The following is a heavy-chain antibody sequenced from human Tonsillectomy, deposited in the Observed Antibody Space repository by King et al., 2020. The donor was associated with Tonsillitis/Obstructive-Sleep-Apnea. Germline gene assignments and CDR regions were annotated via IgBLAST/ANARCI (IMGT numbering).Heavy chain of an antibody. CDR2: INPSVGST. J-gene: IGHJ3*02. CDR1: GYTFTNYY. Sequence: QLVQSGAEVKKPGASVKVSCKASGYTFTNYYMHWVRQAPGQGLEWMGIINPSVGSTSYAQKFQGRVTMTRDTSTSTVYMELSSLRSEDTAVYYCARNRRADAFDIWGQGTMVTVSS. V-gene: IGHV1-46*01. D-gene: IGHD1-14*01. CDR3: ARNRRADAFDI.